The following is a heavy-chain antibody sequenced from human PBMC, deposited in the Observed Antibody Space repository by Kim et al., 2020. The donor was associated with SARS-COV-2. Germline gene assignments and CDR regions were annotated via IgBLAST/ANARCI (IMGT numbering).Heavy chain of an antibody. Sequence: GGSLRLSCAASGFTFSSYAMSWVRQAPGKGLEWVSAISGSGGGTYYADSVKGRFTISRDNSKNTLYLQMNSLRAEDTAVYYCAKPGRSGVAGPTCWFDPWGQGTLVTVSS. CDR2: ISGSGGGT. CDR1: GFTFSSYA. CDR3: AKPGRSGVAGPTCWFDP. D-gene: IGHD6-19*01. V-gene: IGHV3-23*01. J-gene: IGHJ5*02.